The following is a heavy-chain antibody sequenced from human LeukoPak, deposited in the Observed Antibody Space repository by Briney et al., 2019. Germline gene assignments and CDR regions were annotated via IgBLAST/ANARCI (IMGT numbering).Heavy chain of an antibody. CDR2: INSNGGST. J-gene: IGHJ4*02. Sequence: GGSLRLSCAASGFTFSRYAMQWVRQAPGKGLEYVSTINSNGGSTYYANSVKGRFTISRDNSKNTLYLQMGSLRAEDMAVYYCARGGLQWFGDFGDYWGQGTLVTVSS. CDR3: ARGGLQWFGDFGDY. D-gene: IGHD3-10*01. CDR1: GFTFSRYA. V-gene: IGHV3-64*01.